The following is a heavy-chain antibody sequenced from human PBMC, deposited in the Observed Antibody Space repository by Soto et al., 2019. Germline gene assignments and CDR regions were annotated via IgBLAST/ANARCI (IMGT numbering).Heavy chain of an antibody. Sequence: QVQLVQSGAEVKKPGASVKVSCKASGYTFTSYAMHWVRQAPGQRLEWMGWINAGNGNTKYSQKFQGRVTITRDTSASIAYMELSSLRSEDTAVYYCARTWAGYYGMDVWGQGTTVTVSS. V-gene: IGHV1-3*01. CDR3: ARTWAGYYGMDV. J-gene: IGHJ6*02. CDR1: GYTFTSYA. CDR2: INAGNGNT.